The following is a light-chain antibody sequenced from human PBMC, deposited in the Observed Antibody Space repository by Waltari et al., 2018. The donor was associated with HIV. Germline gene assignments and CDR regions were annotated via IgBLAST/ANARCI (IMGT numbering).Light chain of an antibody. CDR2: GPS. J-gene: IGKJ1*01. CDR3: QQYNEWPRT. CDR1: QRVSNN. Sequence: EIVMTQPPATLSVSPGERATLSCRASQRVSNNLAWYQQKPGQAPRLLIYGPSTRATCTPARFSASGSGTEFTLTISSLQSEDFAIYYCQQYNEWPRTFGQGTKVEIK. V-gene: IGKV3-15*01.